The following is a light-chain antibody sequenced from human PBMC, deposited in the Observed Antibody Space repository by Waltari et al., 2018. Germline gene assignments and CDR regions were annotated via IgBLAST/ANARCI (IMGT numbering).Light chain of an antibody. CDR2: NVS. CDR3: SSYTSSSTVV. CDR1: SSDFGGYNY. J-gene: IGLJ2*01. V-gene: IGLV2-14*03. Sequence: QSALTQPAPVSGSPGQSITISCTGTSSDFGGYNYVPWYQQHPGKAPKLIIYNVSNGPSGVFNRSSGSKSGNTASLTISGLQAEDEADYYCSSYTSSSTVVFGGGTKLTVL.